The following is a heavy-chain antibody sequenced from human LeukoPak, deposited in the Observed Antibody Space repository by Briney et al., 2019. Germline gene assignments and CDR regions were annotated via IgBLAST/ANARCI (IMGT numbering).Heavy chain of an antibody. CDR2: IKQDGGER. CDR3: ARDRDWSFDY. D-gene: IGHD3/OR15-3a*01. Sequence: GGSLRLSCAASGFTFSCYWMSWVRQAPGKGLEWVANIKQDGGERYSVDSVRGRFTISRDNAENSLYLEMNSLRAEDTAVYYCARDRDWSFDYWGQGTLVTVSS. CDR1: GFTFSCYW. V-gene: IGHV3-7*05. J-gene: IGHJ4*02.